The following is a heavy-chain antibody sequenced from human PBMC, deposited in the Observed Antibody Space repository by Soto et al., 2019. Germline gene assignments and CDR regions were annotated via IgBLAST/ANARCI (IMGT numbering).Heavy chain of an antibody. CDR1: GFTFSSYG. CDR2: ISYDGSNK. CDR3: AKDIGAALLAVGYFDY. J-gene: IGHJ4*02. Sequence: GGSLRLSCAASGFTFSSYGMHWVRQAPGKGLEWVAVISYDGSNKYYADSVKGRFTISRDNSKNTLYLQMNSLRAEDTAVYYCAKDIGAALLAVGYFDYWGRGTLVTVSS. V-gene: IGHV3-30*18. D-gene: IGHD6-19*01.